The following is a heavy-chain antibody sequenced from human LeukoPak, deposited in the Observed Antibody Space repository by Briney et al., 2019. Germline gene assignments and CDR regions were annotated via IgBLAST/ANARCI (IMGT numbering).Heavy chain of an antibody. CDR3: ARDLLPTAMPRDYYYYMDV. D-gene: IGHD5-18*01. Sequence: GASVKVSCKASGYTFTGYYMHWVRQAPGRGLEWMGWINPNSGGTNYAQKFQGRVTMTRDTSISTAYMELSSLRSEDTAVYYCARDLLPTAMPRDYYYYMDVWGKGTTVTVSS. V-gene: IGHV1-2*02. J-gene: IGHJ6*03. CDR2: INPNSGGT. CDR1: GYTFTGYY.